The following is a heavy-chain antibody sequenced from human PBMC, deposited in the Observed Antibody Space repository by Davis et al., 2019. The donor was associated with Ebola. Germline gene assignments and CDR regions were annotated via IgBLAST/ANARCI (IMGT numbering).Heavy chain of an antibody. V-gene: IGHV4-59*01. CDR1: GGSISYYY. J-gene: IGHJ4*02. D-gene: IGHD4-17*01. CDR2: IYYSRST. CDR3: LGGRYGEPFDY. Sequence: PSETLSLTCTVSGGSISYYYWTWIRQPPGKGLEWVANIYYSRSTHYNPSLKSRVTISVDTSKNQVSLKLSSVTAADTAVYYCLGGRYGEPFDYWGQGTLVTVSS.